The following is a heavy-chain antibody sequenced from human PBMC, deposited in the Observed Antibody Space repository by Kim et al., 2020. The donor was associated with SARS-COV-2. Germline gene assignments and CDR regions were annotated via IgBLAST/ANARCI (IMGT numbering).Heavy chain of an antibody. CDR3: ARPLFSGNYPGGFDL. D-gene: IGHD1-26*01. J-gene: IGHJ3*01. CDR1: GYSFTNYW. CDR2: IYPADSDA. Sequence: GESLKISCKGSGYSFTNYWIGWVRQMPGKGLEWMGIIYPADSDARYSPSFEGQVTISVDKSIATAYLQWSSLKASDTAMYYCARPLFSGNYPGGFDLWGQGTVGTVSS. V-gene: IGHV5-51*01.